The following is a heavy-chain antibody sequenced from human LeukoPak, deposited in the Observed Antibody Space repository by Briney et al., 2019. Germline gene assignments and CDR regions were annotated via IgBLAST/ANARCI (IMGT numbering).Heavy chain of an antibody. CDR1: GFTFSSYG. Sequence: GGSLRLSCAASGFTFSSYGMHWVRQAPGKGLEWVAVISYDGSNKYYADSVKGRFTISRDNSKNTLYLQMNSLRAEDTAVYYCAKGGVRRVVYFDYWGQGTLVTVSS. CDR3: AKGGVRRVVYFDY. J-gene: IGHJ4*02. CDR2: ISYDGSNK. V-gene: IGHV3-30*18. D-gene: IGHD3-10*01.